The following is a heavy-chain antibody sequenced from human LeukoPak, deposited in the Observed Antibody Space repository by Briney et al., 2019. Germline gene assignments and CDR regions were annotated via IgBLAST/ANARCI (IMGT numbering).Heavy chain of an antibody. CDR3: ASVGYYDSSGLVDY. V-gene: IGHV6-1*01. D-gene: IGHD3-22*01. CDR2: TYYRSKWYN. J-gene: IGHJ4*02. CDR1: GDIVSSNSAA. Sequence: SQTLSLTCVISGDIVSSNSAAWHWIRQSPSRGLEWLGRTYYRSKWYNDYAVSVKSRITINPDTSKNQFSLHLNSVTPEDTAVYYCASVGYYDSSGLVDYWGQGTLVTVSS.